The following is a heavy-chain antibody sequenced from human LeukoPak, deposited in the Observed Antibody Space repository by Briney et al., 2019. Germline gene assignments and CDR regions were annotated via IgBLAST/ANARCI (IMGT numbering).Heavy chain of an antibody. Sequence: GGSLRLSCAASGFTFSSYAMSWVRQTPGKGLEWVSAISSNGGSTYYADSVKGRFTISRDNSRNTLHLQMSSLRVEDTAVYYCVKDSSSGSYFDYWGQGTLVTVSS. CDR2: ISSNGGST. CDR1: GFTFSSYA. D-gene: IGHD3-10*01. J-gene: IGHJ4*02. V-gene: IGHV3-64D*06. CDR3: VKDSSSGSYFDY.